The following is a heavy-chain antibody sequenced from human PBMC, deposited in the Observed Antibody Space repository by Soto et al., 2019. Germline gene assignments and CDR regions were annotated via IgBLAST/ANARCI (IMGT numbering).Heavy chain of an antibody. J-gene: IGHJ3*02. V-gene: IGHV4-30-4*01. D-gene: IGHD1-1*01. CDR1: GGSISSGDYY. Sequence: SETLSLTCTVSGGSISSGDYYWSWIRQPPGKGLEWIGYIYYSGSTYYNPSPKSRVTISVDTSKNQFSLKLSSVTAADTAVYYCARERDGTTTGYDAFDIWGQGTMVTVSS. CDR3: ARERDGTTTGYDAFDI. CDR2: IYYSGST.